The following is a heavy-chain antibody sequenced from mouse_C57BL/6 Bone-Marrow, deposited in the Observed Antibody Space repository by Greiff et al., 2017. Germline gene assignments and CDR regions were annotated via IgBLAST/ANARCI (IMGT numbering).Heavy chain of an antibody. D-gene: IGHD2-4*01. CDR2: IYPGSGNT. CDR1: GYTFTDYY. V-gene: IGHV1-76*01. CDR3: ARRGYYDYDERVYYYAMDY. J-gene: IGHJ4*01. Sequence: VHLVESGAELVRPGASVKLSCKASGYTFTDYYINWVKQRPGQGLEWIARIYPGSGNTYYNEKFKGKATLTAEKSSSTAYMQLSSLTSEDSAVYFCARRGYYDYDERVYYYAMDYWGQGTSVTVSS.